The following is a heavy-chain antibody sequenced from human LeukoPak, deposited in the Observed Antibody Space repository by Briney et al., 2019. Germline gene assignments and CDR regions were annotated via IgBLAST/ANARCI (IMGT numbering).Heavy chain of an antibody. V-gene: IGHV4-61*01. J-gene: IGHJ4*02. CDR3: ARSLIVDTAMAAYFDY. D-gene: IGHD5-18*01. Sequence: SETLSLTCTVSGGSVSSGSYYWSWIRQPPGKGLEWIGYIYYSGSTYYNPSLKSRVTISLDTPKNQFSLKLSSVTAADTAVYYCARSLIVDTAMAAYFDYWGQGTLVTVSS. CDR1: GGSVSSGSYY. CDR2: IYYSGST.